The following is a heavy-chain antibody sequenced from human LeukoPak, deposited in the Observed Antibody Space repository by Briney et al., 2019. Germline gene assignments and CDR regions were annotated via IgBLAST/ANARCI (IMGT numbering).Heavy chain of an antibody. CDR3: AREPMVRDFNWFDP. Sequence: ASVKVSCKTSGYTFTAYYIHWVRQAPGQGLEWMGRINPNSGGTNYAQKFQGRVTMTRDTSISTAYMELSRLTPDDTAVYYCAREPMVRDFNWFDPWGQGTLVTVSP. CDR2: INPNSGGT. CDR1: GYTFTAYY. D-gene: IGHD3-10*01. J-gene: IGHJ5*02. V-gene: IGHV1-2*06.